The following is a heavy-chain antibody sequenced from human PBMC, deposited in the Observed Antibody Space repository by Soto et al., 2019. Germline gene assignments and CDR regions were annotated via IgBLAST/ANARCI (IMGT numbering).Heavy chain of an antibody. Sequence: QVQLVESGGGVVQPGRSLRLSCAASGFTFSSNGMHWVRQTPCKGLEWVAVISYDGSNKYYADSVKGRFTISRDNSKNTLYLQMNSLRAEDTAVYYCAKEGSGSRSYYYGMDVCGQGTTVTVSS. CDR3: AKEGSGSRSYYYGMDV. D-gene: IGHD3-10*01. CDR2: ISYDGSNK. V-gene: IGHV3-30*18. CDR1: GFTFSSNG. J-gene: IGHJ6*02.